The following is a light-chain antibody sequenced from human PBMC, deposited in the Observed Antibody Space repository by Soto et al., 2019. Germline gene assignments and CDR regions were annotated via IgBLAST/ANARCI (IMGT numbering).Light chain of an antibody. CDR3: QQSYSTPYT. Sequence: DIQMTKSPSSLSASVGDRVTIACRASQSSSSYLNWFQQKPWRAPKPLIYAASALRSGVPSRFRGSGSGTEFTLTISSLQPEDFATYYCQQSYSTPYTFGQGTKLDIK. CDR1: QSSSSY. CDR2: AAS. V-gene: IGKV1-39*01. J-gene: IGKJ2*01.